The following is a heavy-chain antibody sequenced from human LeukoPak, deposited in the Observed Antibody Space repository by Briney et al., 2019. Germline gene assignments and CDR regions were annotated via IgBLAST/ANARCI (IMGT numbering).Heavy chain of an antibody. D-gene: IGHD3-3*01. CDR1: GFTLDDYG. Sequence: PGGSLRLSCAASGFTLDDYGMSWVRHAPGKGLEWVSGVNWNGGSTGYVDSVKGRFTISRDNAKNSLYLQMNSLRAEDTALYYCARTPVWSGPLPDYYYMDVWGKGTTVTVSS. CDR3: ARTPVWSGPLPDYYYMDV. CDR2: VNWNGGST. J-gene: IGHJ6*03. V-gene: IGHV3-20*04.